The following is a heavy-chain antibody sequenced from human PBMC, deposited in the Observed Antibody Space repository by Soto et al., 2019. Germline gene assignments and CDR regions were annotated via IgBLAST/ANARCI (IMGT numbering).Heavy chain of an antibody. V-gene: IGHV4-31*03. CDR3: ARGRFPDITIFGVVPSGSSGSPFDY. J-gene: IGHJ4*02. CDR2: IYYSGST. D-gene: IGHD3-3*01. CDR1: GGSISSGGYY. Sequence: PSETLSLTCTVSGGSISSGGYYWSWIRQHPGKGLEWIGYIYYSGSTYYNPSLMSRVTISVDTSKNQFSLKLSSVTAADTAVYYCARGRFPDITIFGVVPSGSSGSPFDYWGQGTLVTVYS.